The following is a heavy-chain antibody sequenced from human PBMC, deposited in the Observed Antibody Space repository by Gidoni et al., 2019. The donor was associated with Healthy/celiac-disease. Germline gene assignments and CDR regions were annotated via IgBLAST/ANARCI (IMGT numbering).Heavy chain of an antibody. V-gene: IGHV4-34*01. J-gene: IGHJ5*02. Sequence: QVQLQQWGAGLLKPSETLSLTCAVYGGSFSGYYLSWLRQPPGKGLEWIGEINHSGSTNYNPSLKSRVTISVDTSKNQFSLKLSSVTAADTAVYYCARGNWFDPWGQGTLVTVSS. CDR2: INHSGST. CDR3: ARGNWFDP. CDR1: GGSFSGYY.